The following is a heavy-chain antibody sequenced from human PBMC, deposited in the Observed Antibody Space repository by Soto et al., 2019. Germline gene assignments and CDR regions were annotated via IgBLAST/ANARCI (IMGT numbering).Heavy chain of an antibody. D-gene: IGHD3-9*01. CDR2: IKQDGSEK. J-gene: IGHJ6*03. CDR1: GFTFSSYW. Sequence: TGGSLRLSCAASGFTFSSYWMSWVRQAPGKGLEWVANIKQDGSEKYYVDSVKGRFTISRDNAKNSLYLQMNSLRAEDTAVYYCAREPWYYDILTGDHYYYYYMDVWGKGTTVTVSS. CDR3: AREPWYYDILTGDHYYYYYMDV. V-gene: IGHV3-7*01.